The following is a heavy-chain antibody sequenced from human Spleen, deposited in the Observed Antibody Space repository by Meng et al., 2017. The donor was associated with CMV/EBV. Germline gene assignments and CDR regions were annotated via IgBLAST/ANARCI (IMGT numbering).Heavy chain of an antibody. J-gene: IGHJ5*02. Sequence: GESLKISCAASGFTFSDYYMSWIRQAPGKGLEWDSYISSSGSTIYYADSVKGRFTISRDNAKNSLYLQMNSLRAEDTAVYYCARDRRRGVVPAANLLFDPWGQGTLVTVSS. D-gene: IGHD2-2*01. CDR1: GFTFSDYY. CDR3: ARDRRRGVVPAANLLFDP. V-gene: IGHV3-11*04. CDR2: ISSSGSTI.